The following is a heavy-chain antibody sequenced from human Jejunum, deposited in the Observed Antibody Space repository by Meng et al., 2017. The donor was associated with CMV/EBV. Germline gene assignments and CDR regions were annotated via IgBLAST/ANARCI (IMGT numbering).Heavy chain of an antibody. CDR1: GGTVSSNT. J-gene: IGHJ4*02. Sequence: SGGTVSSNTISWGRRGPGQGLEWMGTIIPIHGVAYYAQRLQGRVAITADKSTNTAYMELSSLRSEDTAVYFCARGEDDYTNRGLFDYWGQGTLVTVSS. D-gene: IGHD4-11*01. CDR2: IIPIHGVA. CDR3: ARGEDDYTNRGLFDY. V-gene: IGHV1-69*02.